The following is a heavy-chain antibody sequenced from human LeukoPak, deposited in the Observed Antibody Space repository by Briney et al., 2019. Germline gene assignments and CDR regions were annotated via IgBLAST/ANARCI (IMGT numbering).Heavy chain of an antibody. J-gene: IGHJ4*02. CDR2: INPNSGGT. V-gene: IGHV1-2*02. CDR1: GYTFTGYY. D-gene: IGHD2-15*01. CDR3: ARPRYCSGGSCYSYYFDY. Sequence: ASVKVSCKVSGYTFTGYYMHWVRQAPGQGLEWMGWINPNSGGTNYAEKFQGRVTMTRDTSISTAYMELSRLRSDDTAVYYCARPRYCSGGSCYSYYFDYWGQGTLVTVSS.